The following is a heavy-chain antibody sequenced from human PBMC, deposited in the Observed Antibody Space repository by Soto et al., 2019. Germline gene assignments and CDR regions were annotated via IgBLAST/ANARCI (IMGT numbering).Heavy chain of an antibody. CDR2: IIPIFGTA. CDR1: GGTFSSYA. V-gene: IGHV1-69*01. CDR3: ARDLIEAQLYNYYGMGV. J-gene: IGHJ6*01. D-gene: IGHD6-6*01. Sequence: QVQLVQSGAEVKKPGSSVKVSCKASGGTFSSYAISWVRQAPGQGLEWMGGIIPIFGTANYAQKFQGRVTITANESTITAYIGLSSHNSEDTAVYYCARDLIEAQLYNYYGMGVWGQGTTVTVSS.